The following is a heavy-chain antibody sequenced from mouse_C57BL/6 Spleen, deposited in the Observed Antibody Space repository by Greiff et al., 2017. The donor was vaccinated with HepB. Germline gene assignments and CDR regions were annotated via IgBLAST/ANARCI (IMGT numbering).Heavy chain of an antibody. CDR3: ARGGDYYGSSYGFDY. CDR1: GYTFTSYE. D-gene: IGHD1-1*01. CDR2: IYPRDGCT. J-gene: IGHJ2*01. V-gene: IGHV1-85*01. Sequence: VHLVESGPELVKPGASVKLSCKASGYTFTSYELKWAKQRPGQGLEWIGWIYPRDGCTKYNEKFKGKATLTVDTSSSTAYMELHSLTSEDSAVYFCARGGDYYGSSYGFDYWGQGTTLAVSS.